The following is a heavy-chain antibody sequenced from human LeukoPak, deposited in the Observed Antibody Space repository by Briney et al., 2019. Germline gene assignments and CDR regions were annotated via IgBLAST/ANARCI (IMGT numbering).Heavy chain of an antibody. CDR3: AEGLGYYDFWSGYSPFDP. J-gene: IGHJ5*02. D-gene: IGHD3-3*01. V-gene: IGHV4-34*01. CDR2: INHSGST. Sequence: SETLSLTCTVSGGSISSYYWSWIRQPAGKGLEWIGEINHSGSTNYNPSLKSRVTISVDTSKNQFSLKLSSVTAADTAVYYCAEGLGYYDFWSGYSPFDPWGQGTLVTVSS. CDR1: GGSISSYY.